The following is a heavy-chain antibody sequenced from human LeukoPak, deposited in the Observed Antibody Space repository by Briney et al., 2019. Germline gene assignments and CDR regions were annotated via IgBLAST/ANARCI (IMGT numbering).Heavy chain of an antibody. J-gene: IGHJ4*02. V-gene: IGHV1-69*13. CDR3: ARGWLSETTVVTPYNY. CDR1: GGTFSSYA. CDR2: ILPIFGTA. Sequence: SVKVSCKASGGTFSSYAISWVRQAPGQGLEWMGGILPIFGTANYAQKFQGRVAITAVESMSTAYMELSSLRSEDTAVYYCARGWLSETTVVTPYNYWGQGTLVTVST. D-gene: IGHD4-23*01.